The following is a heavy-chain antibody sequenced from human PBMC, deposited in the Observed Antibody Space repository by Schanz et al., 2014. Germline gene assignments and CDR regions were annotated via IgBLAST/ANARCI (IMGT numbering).Heavy chain of an antibody. V-gene: IGHV3-30*14. J-gene: IGHJ6*02. CDR1: GFTFSSYG. Sequence: QVQLVESGGGVVQPGRSLRLSCAVSGFTFSSYGMHWVRQAPGKGLEWVAHISFDGGKTYYADSVKGRFTISSDNSKNTVFLQMNSLRAEDTGVYYCAGAAYCRGAGCALYYALDVWGQGTTVTVSS. CDR2: ISFDGGKT. CDR3: AGAAYCRGAGCALYYALDV. D-gene: IGHD2-15*01.